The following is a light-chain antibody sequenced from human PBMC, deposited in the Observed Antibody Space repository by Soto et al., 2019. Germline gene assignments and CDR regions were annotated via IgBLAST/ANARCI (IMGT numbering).Light chain of an antibody. Sequence: DIQMTQSPSSLSASVGDRVTITCRASPGISNYLAWYQQKPGKIPKLLIYAASTLQSGVPSRFSGSGSGTDFTLTISSLQPEDVATYYCKKYNSAPLTFGGGTKVEIK. CDR1: PGISNY. CDR3: KKYNSAPLT. J-gene: IGKJ4*01. CDR2: AAS. V-gene: IGKV1-27*01.